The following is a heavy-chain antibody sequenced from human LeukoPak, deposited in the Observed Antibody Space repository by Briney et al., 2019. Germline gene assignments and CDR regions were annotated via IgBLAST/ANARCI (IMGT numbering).Heavy chain of an antibody. V-gene: IGHV1-46*01. CDR2: INPSGGST. CDR3: ARARRENSSGWSALGY. J-gene: IGHJ4*02. D-gene: IGHD6-19*01. Sequence: ASVKVSCKASGYTFTSYYMHWVRQAPGQGLEWMGIINPSGGSTGYAQKSQGRVTMTRDTSTSTVYMELNSLRSEDTAVYYCARARRENSSGWSALGYWGQGTLVTVSS. CDR1: GYTFTSYY.